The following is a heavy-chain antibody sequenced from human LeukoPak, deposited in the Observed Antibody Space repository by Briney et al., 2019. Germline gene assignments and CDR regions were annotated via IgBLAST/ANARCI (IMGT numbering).Heavy chain of an antibody. CDR3: ARNYGGTSKYFDY. V-gene: IGHV1-2*02. CDR2: ISPNSGGT. J-gene: IGHJ4*02. D-gene: IGHD4-23*01. Sequence: ASVKVSCKASGYTFTGYFMHWVRQAPGQGLEWMGWISPNSGGTNCAQKFQGRVTMTGDTSISTAYMELSGLRSDDTAVYYCARNYGGTSKYFDYWGQGTLVTVSS. CDR1: GYTFTGYF.